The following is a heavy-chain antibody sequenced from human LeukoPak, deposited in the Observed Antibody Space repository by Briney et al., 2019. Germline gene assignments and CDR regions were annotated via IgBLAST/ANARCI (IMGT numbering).Heavy chain of an antibody. CDR3: ARAVLGYSWVYDY. CDR2: ISSGSGTM. J-gene: IGHJ4*02. D-gene: IGHD5-18*01. Sequence: GGSLRLSCAASGFTFNNYIMTWARQPPGRAREWGSYISSGSGTMYYADSVKGRFTISRDNAKKSLYLQMNSLRDEDTAVYYCARAVLGYSWVYDYWGQGTLVTVSS. CDR1: GFTFNNYI. V-gene: IGHV3-48*02.